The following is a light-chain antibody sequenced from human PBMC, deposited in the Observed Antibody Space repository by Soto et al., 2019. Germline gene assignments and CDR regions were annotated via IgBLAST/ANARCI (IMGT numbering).Light chain of an antibody. Sequence: QSVLTQPPSASGTPGQRVTISCSGSSSNIGSNYVYWYQQLPGTAPKLLIYRNNQRPSGVPDRFSGSKSGTSASLAISGLRSEDEADYYCAAWDDSLSALVGGGTKLTVL. J-gene: IGLJ2*01. CDR3: AAWDDSLSAL. V-gene: IGLV1-47*01. CDR1: SSNIGSNY. CDR2: RNN.